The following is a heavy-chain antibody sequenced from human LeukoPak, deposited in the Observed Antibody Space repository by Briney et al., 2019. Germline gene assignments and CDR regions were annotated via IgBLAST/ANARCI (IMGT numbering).Heavy chain of an antibody. CDR1: GSPFSIYW. CDR2: ISGDGTIK. CDR3: SRSQFDY. Sequence: PGGSLRLSCEPSGSPFSIYWMLWVRQPPGKGLVWFSRISGDGTIKTYADFVRGRFTISRDNTKNILYLQMNSLKVEDTAIYFCSRSQFDYWGQGVLVTVSS. V-gene: IGHV3-74*03. J-gene: IGHJ4*02.